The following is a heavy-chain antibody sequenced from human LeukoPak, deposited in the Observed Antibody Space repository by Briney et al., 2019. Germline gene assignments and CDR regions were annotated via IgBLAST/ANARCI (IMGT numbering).Heavy chain of an antibody. CDR3: ARGYCSSTSCYPEV. V-gene: IGHV1-8*01. Sequence: ASVKVSCKASGYTFTSYDINWVRQATGQGLEWMGWMNPNSGNTGYAQKFQGRVTMTRNTSISTAYMELSSQRSEDTAVYYCARGYCSSTSCYPEVWGKGTTVTVSS. D-gene: IGHD2-2*01. CDR1: GYTFTSYD. J-gene: IGHJ6*04. CDR2: MNPNSGNT.